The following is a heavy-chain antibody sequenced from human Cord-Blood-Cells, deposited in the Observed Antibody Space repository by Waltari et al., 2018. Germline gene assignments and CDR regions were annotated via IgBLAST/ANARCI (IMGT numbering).Heavy chain of an antibody. D-gene: IGHD2-2*01. CDR1: GYTFTSYD. V-gene: IGHV1-8*01. J-gene: IGHJ4*02. Sequence: SGYTFTSYDINWVRQATGQGLEWMGWMNPNSGNTGYAQKFQGRVTMTRNTSISTAYMELSSLRSEDTAVYYCARGVVVPAAMLDYWGQGTLVTVSS. CDR2: MNPNSGNT. CDR3: ARGVVVPAAMLDY.